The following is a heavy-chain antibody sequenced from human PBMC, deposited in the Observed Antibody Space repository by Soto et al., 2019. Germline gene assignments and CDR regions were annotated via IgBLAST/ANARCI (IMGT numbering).Heavy chain of an antibody. CDR1: GGSISSYY. J-gene: IGHJ6*03. CDR3: ARHKGTLNYMDV. Sequence: TSETLSLTCSVSGGSISSYYWSWIRQPPGKGLEWIGSIYYSGSTNYSPSLKSRVTISLDTSKNQFSLKLSSVTAADTAVYYCARHKGTLNYMDVWGKGTTVTVSS. D-gene: IGHD3-16*01. CDR2: IYYSGST. V-gene: IGHV4-59*08.